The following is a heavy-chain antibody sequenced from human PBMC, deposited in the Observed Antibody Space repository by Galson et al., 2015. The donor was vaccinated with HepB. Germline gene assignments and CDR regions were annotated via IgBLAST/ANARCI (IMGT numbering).Heavy chain of an antibody. D-gene: IGHD3-22*01. J-gene: IGHJ4*02. CDR3: ARGWVYCSDSSGYYGTYLDS. Sequence: SVKVSCKASGYIFTAYQIHWVRQAPGHGLEWMGWISANSGGTEFAQNFQGRVTLTRDKSITTAYLDLSSLRSDDTAVYYCARGWVYCSDSSGYYGTYLDSWGQGTLVTVSS. CDR2: ISANSGGT. CDR1: GYIFTAYQ. V-gene: IGHV1-2*02.